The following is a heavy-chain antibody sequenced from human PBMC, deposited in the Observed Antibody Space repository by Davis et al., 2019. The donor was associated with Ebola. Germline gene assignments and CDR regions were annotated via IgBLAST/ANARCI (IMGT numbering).Heavy chain of an antibody. J-gene: IGHJ4*02. CDR2: IYYSGST. Sequence: MPSETLSLTCTVSGGSISSYYWSWIRQPPGKGLEWIGYIYYSGSTNYNPSLKSRVTISVDTSKNQFSLKLSSVTAADTAVYYCARSSSLRLPDYWGQGTRVTVSS. V-gene: IGHV4-59*01. CDR1: GGSISSYY. CDR3: ARSSSLRLPDY. D-gene: IGHD6-6*01.